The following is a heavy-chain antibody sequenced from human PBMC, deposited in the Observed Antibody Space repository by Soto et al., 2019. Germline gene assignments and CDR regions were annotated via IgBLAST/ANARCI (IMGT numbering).Heavy chain of an antibody. D-gene: IGHD6-13*01. Sequence: EVQLLESGGGLVQPGGSLRLSCAASGFTFSSYAMSWVRQAPGKGLEWVSAISGSGGSTYYADSVKGRFTISRDNSKNPLYLQMNSRRAEDTAVYYCAKENGYSSSWFEFDYWGQGPLVTVSS. CDR3: AKENGYSSSWFEFDY. J-gene: IGHJ4*02. V-gene: IGHV3-23*01. CDR2: ISGSGGST. CDR1: GFTFSSYA.